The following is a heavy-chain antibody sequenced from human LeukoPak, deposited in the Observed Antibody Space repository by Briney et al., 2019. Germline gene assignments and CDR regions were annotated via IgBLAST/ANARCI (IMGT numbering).Heavy chain of an antibody. D-gene: IGHD5-24*01. V-gene: IGHV4-38-2*02. CDR3: ARADGYYYYMDV. Sequence: SETLSLTCTVSGYSISSGCYWGWIRQPPGKGLEWIGSIYHSGSTYYNPSLKSRVTISVDTSKNQFSLKLSSVTAADTAVYYCARADGYYYYMDVWGKGTTVTVSS. CDR1: GYSISSGCY. CDR2: IYHSGST. J-gene: IGHJ6*03.